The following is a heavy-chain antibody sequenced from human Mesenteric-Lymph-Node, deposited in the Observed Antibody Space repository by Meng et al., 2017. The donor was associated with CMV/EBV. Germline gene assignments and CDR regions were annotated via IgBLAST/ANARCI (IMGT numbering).Heavy chain of an antibody. D-gene: IGHD2-21*01. J-gene: IGHJ4*02. CDR2: SIPIYGTA. Sequence: KAAGGTFGTSAISWVRQAPGQGLEWMGGSIPIYGTANYAQKFQGRVTITADKSTSTAYMELSSLRSEDTAVYYCARDEGLFSYFDYWGQGTLVTVSS. CDR1: GGTFGTSA. CDR3: ARDEGLFSYFDY. V-gene: IGHV1-69*06.